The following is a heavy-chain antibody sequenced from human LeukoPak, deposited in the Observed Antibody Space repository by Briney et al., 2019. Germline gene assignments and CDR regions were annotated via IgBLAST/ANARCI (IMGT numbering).Heavy chain of an antibody. CDR1: GYSFTSYW. Sequence: GESLKIPCKGSGYSFTSYWIGWVRQMPGKGLEWMGIIYPGDSDTRYSPSFQGQVTISADKSISTAYLQWSSLKASDTAMYYCARTRSENYYYYYMDVWGKGTTVTVSS. D-gene: IGHD6-19*01. CDR2: IYPGDSDT. V-gene: IGHV5-51*01. J-gene: IGHJ6*03. CDR3: ARTRSENYYYYYMDV.